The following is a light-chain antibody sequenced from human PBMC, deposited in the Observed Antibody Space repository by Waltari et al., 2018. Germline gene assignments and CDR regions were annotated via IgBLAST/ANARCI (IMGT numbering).Light chain of an antibody. CDR3: QQGLSFPLS. V-gene: IGKV4-1*01. J-gene: IGKJ4*01. CDR2: WAS. CDR1: QNLLSSSNNKNF. Sequence: DIVMTQSPSTLPVSLGERATINCKSSQNLLSSSNNKNFLAWFQQRPGQSPKLLIYWASTRQSGVPDRFSGSESGTNFTLTINSLQPEDVALYYCQQGLSFPLSFGGGTKLEIK.